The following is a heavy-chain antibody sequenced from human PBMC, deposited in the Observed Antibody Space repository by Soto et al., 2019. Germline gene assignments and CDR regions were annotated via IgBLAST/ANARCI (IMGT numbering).Heavy chain of an antibody. D-gene: IGHD2-8*01. CDR1: XYTFTRYG. V-gene: IGHV1-18*01. Sequence: QGQLVQSGPEVKKPGASVKVSXXASXYTFTRYGISWVRQAPGQGLEWMGWISGYNGDTNYAQKVQGRVTMTIDTSTSTAYMELRSLTSDDTAIYYCAKNGPLPYYYYGMDVWGQGTTVTVSS. J-gene: IGHJ6*02. CDR2: ISGYNGDT. CDR3: AKNGPLPYYYYGMDV.